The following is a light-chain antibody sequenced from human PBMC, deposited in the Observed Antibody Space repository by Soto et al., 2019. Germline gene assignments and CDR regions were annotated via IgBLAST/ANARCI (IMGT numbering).Light chain of an antibody. CDR3: AAWDDSLNGVV. CDR2: SNN. V-gene: IGLV1-44*01. J-gene: IGLJ2*01. CDR1: SSNIGSNT. Sequence: QAVVTQPPSASGTPGQRVTISCSGSSSNIGSNTVNWYQQLPGTAPKLLIYSNNQRPSGVPDRFSCSKSGTSASLAISGLKSEDEDDYDCAAWDDSLNGVVFGGGTKLTVL.